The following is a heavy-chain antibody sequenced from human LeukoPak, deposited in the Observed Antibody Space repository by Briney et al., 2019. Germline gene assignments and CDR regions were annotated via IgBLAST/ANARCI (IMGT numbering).Heavy chain of an antibody. Sequence: GGSLRLSCAASGFTFSSYWMSWVRQAPGKGLEWVANIKQDGSEKYYVDSVKGRFTISRDNAKNSLYLQMNSLRAEDTAVYYCARDRYYYDSSGRSTKGFDYWGQGTLVTVSS. J-gene: IGHJ4*02. D-gene: IGHD3-22*01. CDR1: GFTFSSYW. V-gene: IGHV3-7*01. CDR2: IKQDGSEK. CDR3: ARDRYYYDSSGRSTKGFDY.